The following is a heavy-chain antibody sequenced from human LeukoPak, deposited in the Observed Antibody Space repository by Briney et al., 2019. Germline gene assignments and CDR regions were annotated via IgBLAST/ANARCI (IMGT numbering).Heavy chain of an antibody. CDR2: IYYSGST. D-gene: IGHD3-3*01. J-gene: IGHJ4*02. CDR1: GGSISSSSYY. CDR3: ARGYYDFWSGYNRKLFDY. V-gene: IGHV4-39*07. Sequence: SETLSLTCTVSGGSISSSSYYWGWIRQPPGKGLEWIGSIYYSGSTYYNPSLKSRVTISVDTSKNQFSLKLSSVTAADTAVYYCARGYYDFWSGYNRKLFDYWGQGTLVTVSS.